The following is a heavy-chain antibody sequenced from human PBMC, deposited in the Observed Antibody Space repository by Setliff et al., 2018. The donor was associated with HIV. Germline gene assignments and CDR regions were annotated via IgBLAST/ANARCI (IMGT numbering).Heavy chain of an antibody. CDR3: AKTSVGATGLYAFDI. CDR2: IYTTGST. Sequence: SETLSLTCTVSGGSIGSGGHYWSWIRQPAGKGLEWIGHIYTTGSTNYNPSLKSRVTISADTSNNQFSLRLTSMTAADTAVYYCAKTSVGATGLYAFDIWGQGTMVTVSS. CDR1: GGSIGSGGHY. D-gene: IGHD1-26*01. V-gene: IGHV4-61*09. J-gene: IGHJ3*02.